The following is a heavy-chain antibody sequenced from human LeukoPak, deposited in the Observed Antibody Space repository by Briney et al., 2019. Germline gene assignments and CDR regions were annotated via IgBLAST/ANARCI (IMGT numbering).Heavy chain of an antibody. D-gene: IGHD3-22*01. CDR2: IYYSGST. CDR1: GGSISSYY. Sequence: SETLSLTCTVSGGSISSYYWSWIRQPPGKGLEWIGYIYYSGSTYYNPSLKSRVTISVDTSKNQFSLKLSSVTAADTAVYYCARYYYDSSGYYYPNWFDPWGQGTLVTVSS. CDR3: ARYYYDSSGYYYPNWFDP. V-gene: IGHV4-59*08. J-gene: IGHJ5*02.